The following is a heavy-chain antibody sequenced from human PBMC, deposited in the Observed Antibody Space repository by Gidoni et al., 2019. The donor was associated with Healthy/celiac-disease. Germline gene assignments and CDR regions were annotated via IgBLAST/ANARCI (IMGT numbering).Heavy chain of an antibody. J-gene: IGHJ5*02. D-gene: IGHD1-26*01. V-gene: IGHV3-23*01. CDR3: ARGELTKEWELLGGLGGWFDP. Sequence: EVQLLESGGGLVQPGGSFRLSCAASGLPFSSFAMRWVRQAPGKGLEWGSAISGSGGSTYYADSVKGRFTISRDNSKNTLYLQMNSLRAEDTAVYYCARGELTKEWELLGGLGGWFDPWGQGTLVTVSS. CDR2: ISGSGGST. CDR1: GLPFSSFA.